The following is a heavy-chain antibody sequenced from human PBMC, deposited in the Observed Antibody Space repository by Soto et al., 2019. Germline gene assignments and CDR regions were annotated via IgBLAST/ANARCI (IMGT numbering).Heavy chain of an antibody. D-gene: IGHD5-18*01. CDR1: GGSISSGGYY. Sequence: PSETLSLTCTVSGGSISSGGYYWSWIRQHPGKGLEWIGYIYYSGGTDYNPSLKSRVTISVDTSKNQFSLKLSSVTAADTAVYYCAREEYNYGYFFDYWGQGTLVTVSS. J-gene: IGHJ4*02. CDR2: IYYSGGT. V-gene: IGHV4-61*08. CDR3: AREEYNYGYFFDY.